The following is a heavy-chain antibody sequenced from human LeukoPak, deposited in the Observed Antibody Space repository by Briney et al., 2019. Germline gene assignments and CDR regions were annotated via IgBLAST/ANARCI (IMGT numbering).Heavy chain of an antibody. CDR3: ERDLGAPKRGSGVLY. J-gene: IGHJ4*02. CDR1: GFTYSIYA. V-gene: IGHV3-30-3*01. D-gene: IGHD2-15*01. Sequence: GGSLRLSCAAAGFTYSIYAMHWVRQAPGKGLEWVAVISYDGSNKYYADSVKGRFTISRDNSKNTLYLQMNSLRAEDTAVDYCERDLGAPKRGSGVLYWGQGTLVTVSS. CDR2: ISYDGSNK.